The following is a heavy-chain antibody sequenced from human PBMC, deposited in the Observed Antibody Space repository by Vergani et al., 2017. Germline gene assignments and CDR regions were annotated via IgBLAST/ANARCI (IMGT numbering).Heavy chain of an antibody. CDR2: INHSGST. Sequence: QVQLQESGPGLVKPPGTLSLTCAVSGGSFSGYYWSWIRQPPGKGLEWIGEINHSGSTNYNPSLKSRVTISVDTSKNQFSLKLSSVTAADTAVYYCARGFAGYSSLGPWGQGTLVTVSS. V-gene: IGHV4-34*01. CDR1: GGSFSGYY. J-gene: IGHJ5*02. CDR3: ARGFAGYSSLGP. D-gene: IGHD6-13*01.